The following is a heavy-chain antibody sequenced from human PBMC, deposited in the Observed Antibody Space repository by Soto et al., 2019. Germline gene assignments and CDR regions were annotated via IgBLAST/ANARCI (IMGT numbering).Heavy chain of an antibody. CDR3: AREEDTAMFDY. Sequence: QVQLQESGPGLVKPSETLSLTCTVSGGSISSYYWSWIRQPPGKGLESIGYIYYSGSTNYNPALKRRVTISVDTSKNQCSLKLSSVTAADTAVYSCAREEDTAMFDYWGQGTLVSVSS. CDR2: IYYSGST. CDR1: GGSISSYY. D-gene: IGHD5-18*01. J-gene: IGHJ4*02. V-gene: IGHV4-59*01.